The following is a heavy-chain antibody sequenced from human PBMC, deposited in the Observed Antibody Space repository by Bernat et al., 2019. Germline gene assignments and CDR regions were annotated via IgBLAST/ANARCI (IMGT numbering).Heavy chain of an antibody. J-gene: IGHJ4*02. CDR1: GFTFSNAW. D-gene: IGHD3-3*01. CDR3: TTDFHLERLLYRTPAFDY. Sequence: EVQLVESGGGLVKPGGSLRLSCAASGFTFSNAWMNWVRQAPGKGLEWVGRIKSKTDGGTTDYAAPVKGRFTISRDDSKNTLYLQMNSLKTEDTAVYYCTTDFHLERLLYRTPAFDYWGQGTLVIVSS. CDR2: IKSKTDGGTT. V-gene: IGHV3-15*07.